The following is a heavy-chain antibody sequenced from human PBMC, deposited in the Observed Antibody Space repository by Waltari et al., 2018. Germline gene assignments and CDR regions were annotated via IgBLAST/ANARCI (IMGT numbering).Heavy chain of an antibody. CDR2: ITHSGST. Sequence: QVQLQQWGAGLLKPSETLSLTCAVYGGSFSGYYWSWIRQPPGKGLEWIGEITHSGSTNYNPSLKSRVTISVDTSKNQFSLKLSSVTAADTAVYYCAWGTIQLWLRSYWYFDLWGRGTLVTVSS. J-gene: IGHJ2*01. CDR1: GGSFSGYY. V-gene: IGHV4-34*01. CDR3: AWGTIQLWLRSYWYFDL. D-gene: IGHD5-18*01.